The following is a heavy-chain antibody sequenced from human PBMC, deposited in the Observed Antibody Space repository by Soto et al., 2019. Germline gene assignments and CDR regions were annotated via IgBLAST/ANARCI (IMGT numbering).Heavy chain of an antibody. D-gene: IGHD1-1*01. CDR2: IYRTGST. V-gene: IGHV4-4*02. Sequence: PSETLSLTCAVSGGSFTSNNCWTWVRRPPGQGLEWIGEIYRTGSTNYNPSLKSRVTISLDKSENQFSLKVTSLTAADTAVYYCASRDPGTSVDYWGQGNLFPVSS. CDR1: GGSFTSNNC. CDR3: ASRDPGTSVDY. J-gene: IGHJ4*02.